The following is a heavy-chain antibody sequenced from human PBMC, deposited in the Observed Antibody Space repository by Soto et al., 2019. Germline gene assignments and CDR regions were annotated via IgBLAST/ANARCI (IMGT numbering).Heavy chain of an antibody. D-gene: IGHD3-10*01. CDR1: GDIVASNSTA. CDR2: TYYRSKWYN. CDR3: ARTLLLWFGENSFWFDP. V-gene: IGHV6-1*01. Sequence: SQTLSITCAISGDIVASNSTAWKWIRQSPSRGLEWLGRTYYRSKWYNDYAVSVKSRITINPDTSKNQFSLQLNSVTPEDTAVYYCARTLLLWFGENSFWFDPWGQGTLVTVSS. J-gene: IGHJ5*02.